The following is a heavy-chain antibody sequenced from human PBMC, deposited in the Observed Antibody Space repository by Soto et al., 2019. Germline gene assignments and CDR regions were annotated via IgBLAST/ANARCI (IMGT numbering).Heavy chain of an antibody. CDR1: GYTFMGYY. CDR2: INPQTGAT. V-gene: IGHV1-2*04. J-gene: IGHJ6*02. Sequence: QVQLVQSGAEVKKPGASVKVSCKASGYTFMGYYVHWVRQTPEHGLEWMGGINPQTGATKFAQKFQDWVTMTRDTSISTAYMELSRLKSDDTAVYYCARERVKHCSDGTCFISQSHFYGLDVWGQGTTVTVSS. D-gene: IGHD2-15*01. CDR3: ARERVKHCSDGTCFISQSHFYGLDV.